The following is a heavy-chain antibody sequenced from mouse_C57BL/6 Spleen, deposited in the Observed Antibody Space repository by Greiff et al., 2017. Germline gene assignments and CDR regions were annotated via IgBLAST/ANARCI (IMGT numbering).Heavy chain of an antibody. Sequence: QVQLQQPGAELVKPGASVKLSCKASGYTFTSYWMHWVKQRPGQGLEWIGMIHPNSGSTNYNEKFKSKATLTVDKSSSTAYMQLSSLTSEDSAVYYCAREELGRGFDYWGQGTTLTVSS. CDR2: IHPNSGST. D-gene: IGHD4-1*01. CDR3: AREELGRGFDY. CDR1: GYTFTSYW. V-gene: IGHV1-64*01. J-gene: IGHJ2*01.